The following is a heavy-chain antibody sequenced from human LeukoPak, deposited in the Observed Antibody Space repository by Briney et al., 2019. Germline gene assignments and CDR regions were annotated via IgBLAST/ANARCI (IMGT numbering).Heavy chain of an antibody. J-gene: IGHJ6*02. V-gene: IGHV3-53*01. Sequence: GGSLRLSRAASGFTVSSNYMSWVRQAPGKGLEWVSVIYSGGSTYYADSVKGRFTISRDNSKNTLYLQMNSLRAEDTAVYYCARDSFSDGMDVWGQGTTVTVSS. CDR3: ARDSFSDGMDV. CDR2: IYSGGST. CDR1: GFTVSSNY. D-gene: IGHD3-3*01.